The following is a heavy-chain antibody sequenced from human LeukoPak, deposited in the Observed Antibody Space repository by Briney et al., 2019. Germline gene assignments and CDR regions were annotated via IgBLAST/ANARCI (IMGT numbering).Heavy chain of an antibody. V-gene: IGHV4-39*07. J-gene: IGHJ4*02. D-gene: IGHD5-18*01. CDR2: IYYSGST. Sequence: SETLSLACTVSGGSISSSSYYWGWIRQPPGKGLEWIGSIYYSGSTYYNPSLKSRVTISVDTSKNHFSLKLSSETAADTAVYYCARVGGGYSDGHFAYWGQGTLVTVSS. CDR1: GGSISSSSYY. CDR3: ARVGGGYSDGHFAY.